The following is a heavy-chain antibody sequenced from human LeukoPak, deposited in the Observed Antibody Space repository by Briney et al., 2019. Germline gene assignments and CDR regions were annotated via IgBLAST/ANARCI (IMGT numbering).Heavy chain of an antibody. CDR2: TYYRSKWYN. Sequence: SQTLSLTCAISGDSGSNNSVAWNWIRQSPSRGLEWLGRTYYRSKWYNDYAVSMESRITINPDTSKNHFSLQLNSVTPEDTAVYYCARGHSRLFDFWGQGTLVTVSS. CDR3: ARGHSRLFDF. D-gene: IGHD4-11*01. CDR1: GDSGSNNSVA. J-gene: IGHJ4*02. V-gene: IGHV6-1*01.